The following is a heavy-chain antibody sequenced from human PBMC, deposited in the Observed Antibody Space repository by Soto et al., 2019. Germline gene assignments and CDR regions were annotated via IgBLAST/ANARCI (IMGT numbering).Heavy chain of an antibody. Sequence: QLLQSGGGLVQSGGSLTLSCAASGFTFGTTDMSWVRQAPGEGLEWVSTIAGSGGITYYADSVKGRFTISRDNSRNTVYLQMNSLRGDDTALYYCVKNSGGFNTWGQGALVTVSS. CDR1: GFTFGTTD. D-gene: IGHD3-10*01. J-gene: IGHJ5*02. CDR2: IAGSGGIT. CDR3: VKNSGGFNT. V-gene: IGHV3-23*01.